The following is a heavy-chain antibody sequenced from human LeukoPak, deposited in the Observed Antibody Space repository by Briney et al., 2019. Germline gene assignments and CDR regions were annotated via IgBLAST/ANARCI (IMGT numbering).Heavy chain of an antibody. V-gene: IGHV3-49*04. CDR2: IRSKIYGGTP. CDR3: TRDQTPYY. J-gene: IGHJ4*02. Sequence: GGSLRLSCTASGFTFGDYAMTWVRQAPGKGLEWVGFIRSKIYGGTPEYAASVKGRFTISRDDSKGVAYLQMNSLKTKDTAVYYCTRDQTPYYWGQGTLVTVSS. CDR1: GFTFGDYA.